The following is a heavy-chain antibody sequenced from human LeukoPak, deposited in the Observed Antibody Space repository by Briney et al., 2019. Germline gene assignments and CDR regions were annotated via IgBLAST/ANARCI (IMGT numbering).Heavy chain of an antibody. CDR2: IENTGTT. J-gene: IGHJ3*02. Sequence: PGGSLRLSCVASGFTVGTSYMTWVRQAPGGGLECASFIENTGTTYYADSVKGRFTISRDSSENPLYLQMNSLRAEDTAVYYCARGGKPGGFDIWGQGTMVTVSS. CDR3: ARGGKPGGFDI. D-gene: IGHD2-8*02. V-gene: IGHV3-66*01. CDR1: GFTVGTSY.